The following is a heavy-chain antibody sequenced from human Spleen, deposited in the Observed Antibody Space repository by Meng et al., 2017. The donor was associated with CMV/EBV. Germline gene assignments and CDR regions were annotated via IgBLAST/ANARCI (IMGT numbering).Heavy chain of an antibody. CDR1: GFTFSSFN. Sequence: SGFTFSSFNMTWVRQAPGKGLEWVSSISSSSTYIYYADSVKGRFTISRDNSRNSLFLQMTILRTEDTAVYYCARPPGGLTTYWFDPWGQGTLVTVSS. V-gene: IGHV3-21*01. CDR3: ARPPGGLTTYWFDP. J-gene: IGHJ5*02. CDR2: ISSSSTYI. D-gene: IGHD2/OR15-2a*01.